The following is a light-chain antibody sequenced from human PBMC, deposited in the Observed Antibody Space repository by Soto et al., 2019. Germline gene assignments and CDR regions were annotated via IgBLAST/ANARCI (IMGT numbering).Light chain of an antibody. Sequence: QSALTQPASVSGSPGQSITISCTGTSSDVGSYNLVSWYQQHPGKAPKLMIYEGSKRPSGVSNRFSGSKSGNTASLTISGLQAEDEADYYSCSYAGSSTLWVFGGGTQLTVL. J-gene: IGLJ3*02. V-gene: IGLV2-23*01. CDR2: EGS. CDR1: SSDVGSYNL. CDR3: CSYAGSSTLWV.